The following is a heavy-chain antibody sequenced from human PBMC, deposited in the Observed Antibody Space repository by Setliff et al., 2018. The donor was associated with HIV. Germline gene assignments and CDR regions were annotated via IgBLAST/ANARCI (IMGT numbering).Heavy chain of an antibody. CDR3: ARGAYSSIWFSQGLNAFDI. D-gene: IGHD6-13*01. V-gene: IGHV1-18*01. CDR1: GYTFASYG. J-gene: IGHJ3*02. CDR2: ISAYDGNT. Sequence: VASVKVSCKASGYTFASYGITWVRQAPGQGLEWMGWISAYDGNTNYAQKVRERVTLTTDTATTTAFMELKNLTSADTAVYFCARGAYSSIWFSQGLNAFDIWGQGTMVTVSS.